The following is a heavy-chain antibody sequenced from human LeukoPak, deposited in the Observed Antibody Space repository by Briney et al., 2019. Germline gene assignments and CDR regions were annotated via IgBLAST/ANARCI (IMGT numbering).Heavy chain of an antibody. Sequence: ASVMISCKASRYTFTGYYMHWVRQAPGQGLEWMGWINPNSGDTNYAQKFQGRVTMTRDTSITTVYIELSRLRSDDTAVYFCASGWSITGWYDNWFDPWGQGTVVSVSS. V-gene: IGHV1-2*02. D-gene: IGHD6-19*01. J-gene: IGHJ5*02. CDR2: INPNSGDT. CDR3: ASGWSITGWYDNWFDP. CDR1: RYTFTGYY.